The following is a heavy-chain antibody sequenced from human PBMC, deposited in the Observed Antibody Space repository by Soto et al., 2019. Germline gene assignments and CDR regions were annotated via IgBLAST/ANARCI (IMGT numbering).Heavy chain of an antibody. CDR2: IRSNRFGATT. J-gene: IGHJ4*02. CDR3: ARGARHCSGGGCYSSEY. CDR1: GFTFRDHG. D-gene: IGHD2-15*01. V-gene: IGHV3-49*04. Sequence: GRSLRLSCTGSGFTFRDHGLSWVRQAPGKWLEWLGFIRSNRFGATTEIAASVKGRFSISSDDSNITAYLQMNSLQSEDTAVYYCARGARHCSGGGCYSSEYCRRGTRVAVSS.